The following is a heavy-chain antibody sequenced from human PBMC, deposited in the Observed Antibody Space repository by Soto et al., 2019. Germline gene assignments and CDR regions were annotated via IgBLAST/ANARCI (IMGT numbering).Heavy chain of an antibody. Sequence: QVQLQESGPGLVKPSQTLSLTCTVSGGSISSGDYYWSWIRQPPGKGLEWIGYMYYSGSTYYNPSLKSRVTISVDTSKIQYSLKLSSVTAADTAVYYCAGHGGLPAANNDAFDIWGQGTMVTVSS. J-gene: IGHJ3*02. CDR2: MYYSGST. CDR1: GGSISSGDYY. CDR3: AGHGGLPAANNDAFDI. D-gene: IGHD2-2*01. V-gene: IGHV4-30-4*01.